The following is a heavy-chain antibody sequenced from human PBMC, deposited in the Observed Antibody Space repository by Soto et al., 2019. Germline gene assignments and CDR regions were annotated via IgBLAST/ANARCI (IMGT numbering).Heavy chain of an antibody. Sequence: EVQLVESGGGLVQPGGSLRLSCAASGFTFRNYNMNWVRQAPGKGLEWLSYISGASGTIYYADSMQGRFTISRDNAKNPLNLQMNGLRAEDTAMYFRAGDCGYDYGMDVWGQGTPVTVSS. CDR1: GFTFRNYN. CDR3: AGDCGYDYGMDV. CDR2: ISGASGTI. J-gene: IGHJ6*02. V-gene: IGHV3-48*01.